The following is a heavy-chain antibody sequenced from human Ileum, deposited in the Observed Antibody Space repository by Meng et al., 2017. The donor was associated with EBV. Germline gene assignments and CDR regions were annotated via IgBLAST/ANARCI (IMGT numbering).Heavy chain of an antibody. Sequence: QVKLRQSGTALVKPSEPLSLTCAVSGDSITNHNWWAWVRPPPGKGREWIGEIPHRGSSDYNPSLKSRVSMSIDKSKNQFSLKLTSVTAADTAVYHCLRGAGGSVWGQGTLVTVSS. CDR1: GDSITNHNW. J-gene: IGHJ1*01. CDR3: LRGAGGSV. V-gene: IGHV4-4*02. CDR2: IPHRGSS. D-gene: IGHD3-10*01.